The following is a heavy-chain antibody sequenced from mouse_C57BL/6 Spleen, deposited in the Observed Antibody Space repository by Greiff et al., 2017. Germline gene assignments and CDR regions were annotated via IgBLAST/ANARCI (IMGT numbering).Heavy chain of an antibody. J-gene: IGHJ2*01. D-gene: IGHD2-5*01. CDR3: ATGSNYGVFDY. V-gene: IGHV5-17*01. Sequence: DVMLVESGGGLVKPGGSLKLSCAASGFTFSDYGMHWVRQAPEQGLEWVAYISSGSSTIYYADTVKGRFTISRDNAKNTLFLEMTSLRSEYTAMSYCATGSNYGVFDYWGQGTTLTVSS. CDR2: ISSGSSTI. CDR1: GFTFSDYG.